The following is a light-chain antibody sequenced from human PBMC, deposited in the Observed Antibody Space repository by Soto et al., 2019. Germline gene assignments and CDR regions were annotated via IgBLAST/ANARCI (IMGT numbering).Light chain of an antibody. CDR3: QQYASSGT. V-gene: IGKV3-20*01. Sequence: ETELTQSPGPLSLSPGERATLPCGASQSVSNNYLAWYQQKPGHAPRLLIYRASNXATGIPDRFSGSGSGTDLTLTNSRLEPEDFAVYYCQQYASSGTFGQGTKVDIK. CDR1: QSVSNNY. J-gene: IGKJ1*01. CDR2: RAS.